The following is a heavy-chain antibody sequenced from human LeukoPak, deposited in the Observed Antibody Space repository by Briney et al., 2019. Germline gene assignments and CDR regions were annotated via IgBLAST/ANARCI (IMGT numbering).Heavy chain of an antibody. V-gene: IGHV4-31*03. CDR3: ASTGSSSFPDY. CDR2: IYYSGST. CDR1: GGSISSGGYY. J-gene: IGHJ4*02. Sequence: SETLSLTCTVSGGSISSGGYYWRWIRQHPGKGLEWIGYIYYSGSTYYNPSLKSRVTISVDTSKNQFSLKLSSVTAADTAVYYCASTGSSSFPDYWGQGTLVTVSS. D-gene: IGHD6-13*01.